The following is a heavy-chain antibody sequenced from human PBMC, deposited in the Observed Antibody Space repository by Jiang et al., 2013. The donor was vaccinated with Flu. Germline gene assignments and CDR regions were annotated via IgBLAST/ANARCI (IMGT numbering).Heavy chain of an antibody. J-gene: IGHJ6*02. D-gene: IGHD2-15*01. Sequence: GAEVKKPGSSVKVSCKASGGTFSSYAISWVRQAPGQGLEWMGGIIPIFGTANYAQKFQGRVTITADESTSTAYMELSSLRSEDTAVYYCARDGSGGGSLDYGHGMDVWGQGTTVTVSS. CDR2: IIPIFGTA. CDR1: GGTFSSYA. CDR3: ARDGSGGGSLDYGHGMDV. V-gene: IGHV1-69*01.